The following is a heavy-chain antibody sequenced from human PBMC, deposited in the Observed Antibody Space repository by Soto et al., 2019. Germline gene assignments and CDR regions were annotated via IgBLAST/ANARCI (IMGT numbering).Heavy chain of an antibody. D-gene: IGHD3-3*01. CDR3: ARGSRDQGMLEWLADYYYYGMDV. J-gene: IGHJ6*02. Sequence: GESLKISCKGSGYSFTSYWIGWVRQMPGKGLEWMGIIYPGDSDTRYSPSFQGQVTISADKSISTAYLQWSSLKASDTAMYYCARGSRDQGMLEWLADYYYYGMDVWGQGTTVTVSS. V-gene: IGHV5-51*01. CDR1: GYSFTSYW. CDR2: IYPGDSDT.